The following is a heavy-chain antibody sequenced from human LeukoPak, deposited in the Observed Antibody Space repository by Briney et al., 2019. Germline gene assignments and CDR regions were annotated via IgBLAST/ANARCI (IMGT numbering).Heavy chain of an antibody. CDR2: ISRSGSTK. Sequence: GGSLRLSCAASGFTFSDYNMRWIRQAPGKGLEWVSSISRSGSTKYYADSVKGRFTISRDNAKNSLFLQMNSLRAEDTAVYYCARILRYCSGGNCYSGGLGYMDVWGKGTTVTISS. CDR3: ARILRYCSGGNCYSGGLGYMDV. V-gene: IGHV3-11*01. D-gene: IGHD2-15*01. CDR1: GFTFSDYN. J-gene: IGHJ6*03.